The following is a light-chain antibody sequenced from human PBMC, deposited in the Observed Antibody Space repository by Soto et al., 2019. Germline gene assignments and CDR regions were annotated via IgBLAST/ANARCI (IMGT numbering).Light chain of an antibody. CDR1: DSDVGGYNF. CDR3: SSYAASDNFVI. V-gene: IGLV2-8*01. J-gene: IGLJ2*01. CDR2: EVY. Sequence: QSALTQPPSASGSPGQSVTISCTGTDSDVGGYNFVSWYQQHPGRAPKLMIYEVYQRPSGVPDRFSGSKSDNTASLTVSGLQAEDEANYYCSSYAASDNFVIFGGGTKLTVL.